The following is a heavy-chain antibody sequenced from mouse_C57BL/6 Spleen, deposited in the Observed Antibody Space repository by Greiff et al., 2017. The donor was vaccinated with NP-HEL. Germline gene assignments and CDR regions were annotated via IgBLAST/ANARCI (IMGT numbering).Heavy chain of an antibody. V-gene: IGHV1-69*01. J-gene: IGHJ1*03. CDR2: IDPSDSYT. CDR3: ARYYYGSSRYWYFDV. D-gene: IGHD1-1*01. Sequence: VQLQQPGAELVMPGASVKLSCKASGYTFTSYWMHWVKQRPGQGLEWIGEIDPSDSYTNYNQKFKGKSTLTVDKSSSTAYMQLSSLTSEDSAVYYCARYYYGSSRYWYFDVWGTGTTVTVSS. CDR1: GYTFTSYW.